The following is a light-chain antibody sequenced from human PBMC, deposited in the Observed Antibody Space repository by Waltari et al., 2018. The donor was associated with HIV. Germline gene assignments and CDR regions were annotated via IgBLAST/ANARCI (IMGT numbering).Light chain of an antibody. Sequence: EIVLTQSPGTLSLSSGERATLSCRASQSVSNTYLAWYQQKPGQAPRLLIYAASSRATGIPDRFSGSGSGTDFTLTISRLEPEDVAVYYCQQYGSSPITFGQGTRLEIK. J-gene: IGKJ5*01. CDR2: AAS. CDR1: QSVSNTY. CDR3: QQYGSSPIT. V-gene: IGKV3-20*01.